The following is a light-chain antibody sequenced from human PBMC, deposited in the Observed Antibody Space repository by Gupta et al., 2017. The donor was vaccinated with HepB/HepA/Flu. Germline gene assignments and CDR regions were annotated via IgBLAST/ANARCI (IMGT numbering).Light chain of an antibody. Sequence: SSILTQSPSVSLAPGKTARITCGGNNIRTKSVHWYQQKPGQAHVLVVYEDTGRPSGSPERFAGSNSGNTATLTISRVEAGDEADYDCQVGSTSGGVFGTGTKVTVL. V-gene: IGLV3-21*03. CDR3: QVGSTSGGV. J-gene: IGLJ1*01. CDR2: EDT. CDR1: NIRTKS.